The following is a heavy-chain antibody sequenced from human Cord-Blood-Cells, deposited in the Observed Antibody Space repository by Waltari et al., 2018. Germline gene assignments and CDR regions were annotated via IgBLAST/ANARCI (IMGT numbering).Heavy chain of an antibody. CDR3: ARAPQEDSSDRAVGYFQH. J-gene: IGHJ1*01. Sequence: QVQLVQSGAEVKKPGASVKVSCKASGYTFTGYYMHWVRQAPGHGLEWMGWINPNSGGTNYAQKFQGWVTMTRDTSISTAYMELSRLRSDDTAVYYCARAPQEDSSDRAVGYFQHWGQGTLVTVSS. CDR2: INPNSGGT. V-gene: IGHV1-2*04. D-gene: IGHD6-6*01. CDR1: GYTFTGYY.